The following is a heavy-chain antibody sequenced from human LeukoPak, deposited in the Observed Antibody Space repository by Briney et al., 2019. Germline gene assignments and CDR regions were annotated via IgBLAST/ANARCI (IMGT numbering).Heavy chain of an antibody. CDR2: ISGSGGST. Sequence: GGSLRLSCAASGFIFSNYAMSWVRQAPGKGLEWVSAISGSGGSTYYADSVKGRFTISRDNSKNTLYLQMNSLRAEDTAVYYCAKYDYYGSGSYPKDYYYGMDVWGQGTTVTVSS. V-gene: IGHV3-23*01. CDR3: AKYDYYGSGSYPKDYYYGMDV. CDR1: GFIFSNYA. D-gene: IGHD3-10*01. J-gene: IGHJ6*02.